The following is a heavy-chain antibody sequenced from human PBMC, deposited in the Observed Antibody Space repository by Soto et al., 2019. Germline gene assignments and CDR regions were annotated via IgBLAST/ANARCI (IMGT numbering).Heavy chain of an antibody. J-gene: IGHJ5*02. CDR1: GYSFTSYW. CDR3: ARGGNGYYDFWSGYYTEWFDP. CDR2: IYPGDSDT. D-gene: IGHD3-3*01. Sequence: PGESLKISCKGSGYSFTSYWIGWVRQMPGKGLEWMGIIYPGDSDTRYSPSFQGQVTISADKSISTAYLQWSSLKASDTAMYYCARGGNGYYDFWSGYYTEWFDPWGQGTLVTVSS. V-gene: IGHV5-51*01.